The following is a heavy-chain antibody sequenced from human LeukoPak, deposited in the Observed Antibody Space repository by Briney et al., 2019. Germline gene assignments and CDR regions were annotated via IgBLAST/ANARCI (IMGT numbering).Heavy chain of an antibody. D-gene: IGHD6-6*01. CDR3: ARGGRYSSSWNWFDP. Sequence: SVKVSCKASGGTSSSYAISWVRQAPGQGLEWMGGIIPIFGTANYAQKFQGRVTITADESTSTAYMELSSLRSEDTAVYYCARGGRYSSSWNWFDPWGQGTLVTVSS. V-gene: IGHV1-69*13. J-gene: IGHJ5*02. CDR2: IIPIFGTA. CDR1: GGTSSSYA.